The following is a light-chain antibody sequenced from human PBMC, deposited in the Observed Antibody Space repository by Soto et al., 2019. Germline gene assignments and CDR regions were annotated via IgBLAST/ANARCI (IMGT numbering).Light chain of an antibody. V-gene: IGKV3-20*01. J-gene: IGKJ1*01. Sequence: ETVLTQSPARLSLSPGEIATLSFRAGQSVSDYLAWYQQKPGQAPRLLIYGASSRATGIPDRFSGSGSGTDFTLTISRLEPEDFAVYYCQQYGSSPPTFGQGTKVDIK. CDR2: GAS. CDR1: QSVSDY. CDR3: QQYGSSPPT.